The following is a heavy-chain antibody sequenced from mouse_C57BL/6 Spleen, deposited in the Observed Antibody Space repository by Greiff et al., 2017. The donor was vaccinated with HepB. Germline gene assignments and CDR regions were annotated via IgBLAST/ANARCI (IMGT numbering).Heavy chain of an antibody. V-gene: IGHV1-69*01. D-gene: IGHD2-3*01. Sequence: VQLQQPGAELVMPGASVKLSCKASGYTFTSYWMHWVKQRPGQGLEWIGEIDPSDSYTNYNQKFKGKSTLTVDKSSSTAYMQLSSLTSEDSAVYYCARGYDGYYDAMDYWGKGTSVTVSS. CDR3: ARGYDGYYDAMDY. J-gene: IGHJ4*01. CDR2: IDPSDSYT. CDR1: GYTFTSYW.